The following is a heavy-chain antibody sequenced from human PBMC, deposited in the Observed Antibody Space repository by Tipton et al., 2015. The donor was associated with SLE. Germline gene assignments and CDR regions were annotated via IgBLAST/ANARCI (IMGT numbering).Heavy chain of an antibody. CDR3: ARHRWIFGAGYDC. CDR1: GGSFSGYY. V-gene: IGHV4-34*01. Sequence: TLSLTCAVYGGSFSGYYWSWIRQPPGKGLGWIGEINRSGSTNYNPSLKSRVTISVDTSKNQFSLKLSSVTAADTAVYYCARHRWIFGAGYDCWGQGTLVTVSS. CDR2: INRSGST. J-gene: IGHJ4*02. D-gene: IGHD3-3*01.